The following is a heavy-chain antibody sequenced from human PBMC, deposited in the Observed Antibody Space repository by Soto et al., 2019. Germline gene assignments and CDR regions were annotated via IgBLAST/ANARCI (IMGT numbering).Heavy chain of an antibody. D-gene: IGHD3-22*01. CDR2: INPNNGAT. CDR3: SYYDPGARFDP. V-gene: IGHV1-2*02. CDR1: RYIFTAYF. J-gene: IGHJ5*02. Sequence: QVQLVQSGAEVKKPGASVKVSCKAPRYIFTAYFMHWVRQAPGQGLEWMGWINPNNGATHYGLSFQGRVIMTRDTSISTAYMELSSLRSDDTAVYYGSYYDPGARFDPWGQGTLVIVSS.